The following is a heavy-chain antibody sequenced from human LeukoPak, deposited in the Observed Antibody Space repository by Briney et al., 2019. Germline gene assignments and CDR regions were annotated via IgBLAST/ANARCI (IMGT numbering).Heavy chain of an antibody. CDR3: AGDKTTGGWYEFNY. CDR2: ISNDGDT. D-gene: IGHD6-19*01. V-gene: IGHV3-53*01. CDR1: GFTVSSNY. Sequence: GGSLRLPCAASGFTVSSNYMSWVRQGPGKGLECVSVISNDGDTYYADSVKGRFTISRDTSKNTVSLQMNSLRAEDTAVYYCAGDKTTGGWYEFNYWGQGTLVTVSS. J-gene: IGHJ4*02.